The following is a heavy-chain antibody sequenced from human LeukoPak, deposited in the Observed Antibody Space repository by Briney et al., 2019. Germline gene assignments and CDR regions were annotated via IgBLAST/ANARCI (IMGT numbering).Heavy chain of an antibody. Sequence: PSETLSLTCAVYGGSFSGYYWSWIRQPPGKGLEWIGEINHSGSTNYNPSLKSRVTISVDTSKNQFPLKLSSVTAADTAVYYCARGLYSPFGYWGQGTLVTVSS. D-gene: IGHD4-11*01. V-gene: IGHV4-34*01. J-gene: IGHJ4*02. CDR2: INHSGST. CDR3: ARGLYSPFGY. CDR1: GGSFSGYY.